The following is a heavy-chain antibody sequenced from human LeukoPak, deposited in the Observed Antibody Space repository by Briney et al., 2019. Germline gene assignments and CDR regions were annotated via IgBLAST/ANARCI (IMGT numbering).Heavy chain of an antibody. V-gene: IGHV4-34*01. CDR1: GGSFSGYY. CDR2: INHSGST. Sequence: SETLSLTCAVYGGSFSGYYWSWIRQPPGKGLEWIGEINHSGSTNYNPSLKSRVTISVDTSKNQFSLKLSSVTAADTAVYYCARVSTRWGSYPTDYWGQGTLVTVSS. CDR3: ARVSTRWGSYPTDY. D-gene: IGHD3-16*02. J-gene: IGHJ4*02.